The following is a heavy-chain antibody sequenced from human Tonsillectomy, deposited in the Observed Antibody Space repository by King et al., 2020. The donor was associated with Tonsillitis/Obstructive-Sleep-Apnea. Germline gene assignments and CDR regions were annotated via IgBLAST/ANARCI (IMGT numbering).Heavy chain of an antibody. V-gene: IGHV5-10-1*01. J-gene: IGHJ6*02. CDR1: GYSFTSYW. Sequence: QLVQSGAEVKKPGESLRISCKGSGYSFTSYWISWVRQMPGKGLEWMGRIDPSDSYTNYSPSFQGHVTISADKSISTAYLQWSSLKASDTAMYYCARHRSEDIVVVPAALGTDYYYGMDVWGQGTTVTVSS. D-gene: IGHD2-2*01. CDR3: ARHRSEDIVVVPAALGTDYYYGMDV. CDR2: IDPSDSYT.